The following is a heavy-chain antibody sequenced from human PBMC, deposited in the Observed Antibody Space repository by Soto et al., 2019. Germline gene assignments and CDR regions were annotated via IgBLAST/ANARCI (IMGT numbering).Heavy chain of an antibody. J-gene: IGHJ4*02. D-gene: IGHD4-17*01. Sequence: SETLSLTCTVSGGSISSGDCYWSWIRQPPGKGLEWIGYIYYSGSTYYNPSLKSRVTISVDTSKNQFSLKLSSVTAADTAVYYCARVRYGDQVDYWGQGTLVTVSS. CDR2: IYYSGST. V-gene: IGHV4-30-4*01. CDR1: GGSISSGDCY. CDR3: ARVRYGDQVDY.